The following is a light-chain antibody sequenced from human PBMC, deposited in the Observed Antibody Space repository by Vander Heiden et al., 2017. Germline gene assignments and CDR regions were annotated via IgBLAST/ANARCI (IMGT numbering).Light chain of an antibody. J-gene: IGLJ2*01. Sequence: QSVLTQPPSASGTPGQRVTISCSGTRSNIGGNFVYWYQQLPETAPKVLIFKNNQRPSGVPDRFSGSKSGTSASLVISGLRSEDEADYYCATWDESLSAVVFGGGTKLTVL. V-gene: IGLV1-47*01. CDR2: KNN. CDR3: ATWDESLSAVV. CDR1: RSNIGGNF.